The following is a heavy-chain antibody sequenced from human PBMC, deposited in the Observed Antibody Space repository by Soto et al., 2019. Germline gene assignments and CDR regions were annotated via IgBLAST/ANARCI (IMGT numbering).Heavy chain of an antibody. D-gene: IGHD3-3*01. CDR2: ISYDGSNK. J-gene: IGHJ4*02. V-gene: IGHV3-30-3*01. Sequence: QVQLVESGGGVVQPGRSLRLSCAASGFTFSSYAMHWVRQAPGKGLEWVAVISYDGSNKYYADSVKGRFTISRDNSKYTLYLQMNSLRAEDTAGYYCARVGDDVCFDYWGQGTMVTVSS. CDR3: ARVGDDVCFDY. CDR1: GFTFSSYA.